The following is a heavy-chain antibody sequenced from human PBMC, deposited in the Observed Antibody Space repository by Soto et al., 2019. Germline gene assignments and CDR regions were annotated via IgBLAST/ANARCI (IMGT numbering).Heavy chain of an antibody. CDR2: IKQDGSEK. D-gene: IGHD5-18*01. Sequence: EVQLVESGGDLVQPGGSLRLSCAASGFTFSSHWMSWVRQAPGKGLEWVATIKQDGSEKYYVDSVKGRFTISRDNAKNSLYLQMNSLRVEDTAVYYCARLRRLWPPHYFDYWGQGTLVTVSS. J-gene: IGHJ4*02. CDR1: GFTFSSHW. CDR3: ARLRRLWPPHYFDY. V-gene: IGHV3-7*01.